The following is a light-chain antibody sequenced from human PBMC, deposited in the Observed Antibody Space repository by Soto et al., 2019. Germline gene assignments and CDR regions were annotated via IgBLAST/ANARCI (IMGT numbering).Light chain of an antibody. CDR2: GAS. V-gene: IGKV3-15*01. J-gene: IGKJ4*01. CDR3: QHRAGWPPALT. CDR1: QSVSSN. Sequence: EIVMTQSPATLSVSPGERATLSCRSSQSVSSNLAWYQQKPGQAPRLLIYGASTRATGIPARFSGSGSGTDFTLTISSLEPEDFAFYFCQHRAGWPPALTFGGGTKVDIK.